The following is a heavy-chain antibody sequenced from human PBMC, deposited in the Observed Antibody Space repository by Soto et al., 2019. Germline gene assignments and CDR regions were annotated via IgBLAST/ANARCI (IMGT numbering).Heavy chain of an antibody. J-gene: IGHJ6*02. V-gene: IGHV5-51*01. CDR3: ARAVTTYYYYGMDI. Sequence: PGESLKISCKGSGYSFTSYWIGWVRQMPGKGLEWMGIIYPGDSDTRYSPSFQGQVTISADESITTAYLQWSSLKASDTAMYYCARAVTTYYYYGMDIWCQGTTVSDSS. CDR1: GYSFTSYW. CDR2: IYPGDSDT. D-gene: IGHD4-17*01.